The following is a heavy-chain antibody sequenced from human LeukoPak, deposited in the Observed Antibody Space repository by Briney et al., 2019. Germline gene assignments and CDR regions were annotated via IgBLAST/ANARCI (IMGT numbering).Heavy chain of an antibody. CDR2: IKQDGSEK. CDR1: GFTFSSYW. Sequence: PGGSLRLSCAASGFTFSSYWMSWVRQAPGKGLEWVANIKQDGSEKYYVDSVKGRFTISRDNAKNSLYLQMNSLRAEDTAVYYCASNPVMVRGVIMHWGQGTLVTVSS. J-gene: IGHJ4*02. CDR3: ASNPVMVRGVIMH. D-gene: IGHD3-10*01. V-gene: IGHV3-7*03.